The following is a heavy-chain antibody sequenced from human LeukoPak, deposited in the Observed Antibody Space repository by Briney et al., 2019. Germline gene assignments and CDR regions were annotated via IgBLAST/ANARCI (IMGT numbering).Heavy chain of an antibody. D-gene: IGHD2-15*01. J-gene: IGHJ4*02. CDR2: IYYTGST. CDR1: GGSISSGDYY. V-gene: IGHV4-30-4*01. CDR3: AREPTRGGIDY. Sequence: SETLSLTCTVSGGSISSGDYYWSWIRQPPGKGLEWIGYIYYTGSTYYNPSLKSRVTISVDTSKNHLSLKLSSVTAADTAVYYCAREPTRGGIDYWGRGTLVTVSS.